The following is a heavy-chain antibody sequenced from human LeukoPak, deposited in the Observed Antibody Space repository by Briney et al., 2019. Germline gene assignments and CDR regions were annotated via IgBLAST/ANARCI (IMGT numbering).Heavy chain of an antibody. J-gene: IGHJ4*02. D-gene: IGHD6-19*01. CDR2: INSDGSST. CDR1: GFTFSSYA. Sequence: QPGASLRPSCAASGFTFSSYAMSWVRQAPGKGLVWVSRINSDGSSTSYADSVKGRFTISRDNAKNTLYLQMNSLRAEDTAVYYCARSASGGYDYWGQGTLVTVSS. CDR3: ARSASGGYDY. V-gene: IGHV3-74*01.